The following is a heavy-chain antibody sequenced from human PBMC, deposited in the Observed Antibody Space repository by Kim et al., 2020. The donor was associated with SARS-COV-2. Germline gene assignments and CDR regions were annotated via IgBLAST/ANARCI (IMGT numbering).Heavy chain of an antibody. CDR1: GGTFSSYA. J-gene: IGHJ6*02. D-gene: IGHD3-3*01. CDR3: ARVSVQDDFWSGYYSDYYYGMDV. CDR2: IIPIFGTA. Sequence: SVKVSCKASGGTFSSYAISWVRQAPGQGLEWMGGIIPIFGTANYAQKFQGRVTITADESTSTAYMELSSLRSEDTAVYYCARVSVQDDFWSGYYSDYYYGMDVWGQGTTVTVSS. V-gene: IGHV1-69*13.